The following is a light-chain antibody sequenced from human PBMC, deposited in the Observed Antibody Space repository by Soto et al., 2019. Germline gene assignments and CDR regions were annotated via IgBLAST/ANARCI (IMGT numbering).Light chain of an antibody. V-gene: IGKV3-15*01. Sequence: EIVMTQSPATLSVSPGARATLSCRASQSVSRNLAWYQQKPGLAPRLLIYGASTRATGIPVRFSGSGSGTEFTLTISSLQSEDFAVYYCQQYNYWPYTFGQGTNLEIK. CDR3: QQYNYWPYT. J-gene: IGKJ2*01. CDR2: GAS. CDR1: QSVSRN.